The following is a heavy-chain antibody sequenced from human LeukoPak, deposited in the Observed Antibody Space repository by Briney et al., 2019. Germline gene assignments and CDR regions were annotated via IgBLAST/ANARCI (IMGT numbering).Heavy chain of an antibody. V-gene: IGHV4-39*07. CDR1: GGSISSYY. CDR3: ARVYYYDTSGPFDY. CDR2: IYYSGST. Sequence: PSETLSLTCTVSGGSISSYYWGWIRQPPGKGLEWIGSIYYSGSTYYNPSLKSRVTISIDTSKNQFSLKLSSVTAADTAVYYCARVYYYDTSGPFDYWGQRTLVTVSS. D-gene: IGHD3-22*01. J-gene: IGHJ4*02.